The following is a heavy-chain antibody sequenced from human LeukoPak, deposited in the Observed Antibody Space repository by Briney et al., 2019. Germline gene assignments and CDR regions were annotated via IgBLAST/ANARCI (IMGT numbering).Heavy chain of an antibody. CDR1: GFTFSSYT. CDR3: ARDHVPAAARCFDY. V-gene: IGHV3-48*04. J-gene: IGHJ4*02. CDR2: ISSSTSTI. Sequence: GRSLRLSCAASGFTFSSYTLHWVRQAPGKGLEWVSYISSSTSTIYYADSVRGRFTISRDNAKNSLYLQMNSLRAEDTAVYYCARDHVPAAARCFDYWGQGTLVTVSS. D-gene: IGHD2-2*01.